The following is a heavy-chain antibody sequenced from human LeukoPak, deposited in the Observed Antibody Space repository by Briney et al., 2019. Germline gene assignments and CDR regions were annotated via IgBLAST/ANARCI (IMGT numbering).Heavy chain of an antibody. CDR1: GFTFSSYG. D-gene: IGHD3-22*01. J-gene: IGHJ4*02. V-gene: IGHV3-7*01. CDR3: ARDAPSHYYNSSTTVWYFDY. CDR2: IKQDGSEK. Sequence: PGGSLRLSCAASGFTFSSYGMHWVRQAPGKGLEWVANIKQDGSEKYYVDSVKGRFTISRDNAKNSLYLQMNSLRAEDTAVYYCARDAPSHYYNSSTTVWYFDYWGQGTLVTVSS.